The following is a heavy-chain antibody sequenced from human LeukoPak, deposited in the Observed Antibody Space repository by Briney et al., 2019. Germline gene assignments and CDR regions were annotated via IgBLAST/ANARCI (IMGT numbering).Heavy chain of an antibody. V-gene: IGHV3-30*02. D-gene: IGHD2-15*01. CDR1: GFSFSKYG. CDR3: VKNVVVKRYIDY. J-gene: IGHJ4*02. Sequence: GGSLRLSCAASGFSFSKYGMHWVRQAPGKGLEWVAFIRYDGSEKYYGDSVKGRFTISRDNSKNTLSLQMNSLRVEDTAIYYCVKNVVVKRYIDYWGQGTLVTVSS. CDR2: IRYDGSEK.